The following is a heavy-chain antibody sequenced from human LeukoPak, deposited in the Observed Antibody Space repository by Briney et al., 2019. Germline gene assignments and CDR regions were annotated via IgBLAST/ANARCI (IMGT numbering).Heavy chain of an antibody. D-gene: IGHD6-13*01. Sequence: ASVKVSCKVSGYTLTELSMHWVRQAPGKGLEWMGGFDPEDGETIYAQKFQGRVTMTEDTSTDTAYMELSSLRSEDAAVYYCATESGAAAREYYFDYWGQGTLVTVSS. CDR1: GYTLTELS. CDR2: FDPEDGET. CDR3: ATESGAAAREYYFDY. V-gene: IGHV1-24*01. J-gene: IGHJ4*02.